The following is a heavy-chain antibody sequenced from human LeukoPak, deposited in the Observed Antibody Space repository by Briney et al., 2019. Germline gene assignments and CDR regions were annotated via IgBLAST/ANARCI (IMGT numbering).Heavy chain of an antibody. CDR1: GFTFSSYS. D-gene: IGHD3-10*01. J-gene: IGHJ4*02. V-gene: IGHV3-21*01. CDR3: GSMRYGSGSYYFDY. CDR2: ISSSSSYI. Sequence: GGSLRLSCAASGFTFSSYSMNWVRQAPGKGLEWVSSISSSSSYIYYADSVKGRFTISRDNAKNSLYLQMNSLRAEDTAVYYCGSMRYGSGSYYFDYWGQGTLVTVSS.